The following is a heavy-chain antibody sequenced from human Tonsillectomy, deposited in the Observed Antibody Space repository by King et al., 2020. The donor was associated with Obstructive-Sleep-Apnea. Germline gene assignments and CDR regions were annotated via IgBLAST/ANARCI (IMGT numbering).Heavy chain of an antibody. CDR2: IQCKTDGGTT. J-gene: IGHJ4*02. Sequence: VQLVESGGGLVKPGGSLRLSCAASVFTFSHARMSWVRQAPRKGLEWVGRIQCKTDGGTTDYAAPVKGRFTISRDDSKNTLCLQMNSLKTEDTAVYYCTTDLYWGQGTLVTVSS. CDR1: VFTFSHAR. CDR3: TTDLY. V-gene: IGHV3-15*01.